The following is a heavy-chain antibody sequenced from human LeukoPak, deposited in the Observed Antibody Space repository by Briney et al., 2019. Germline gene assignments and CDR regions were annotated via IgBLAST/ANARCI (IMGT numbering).Heavy chain of an antibody. V-gene: IGHV1-3*01. D-gene: IGHD6-13*01. CDR1: GYTFTSYA. CDR2: INAGNGNT. J-gene: IGHJ2*01. Sequence: ASVKVSCKASGYTFTSYAMHWVRQAPGQRLEWMGWINAGNGNTEYSQKFQGRVTITRDTSASTAYMELSSLRSEDTAVYYCARQRQYSSSWYSWYFDLWGRGTLVTVSS. CDR3: ARQRQYSSSWYSWYFDL.